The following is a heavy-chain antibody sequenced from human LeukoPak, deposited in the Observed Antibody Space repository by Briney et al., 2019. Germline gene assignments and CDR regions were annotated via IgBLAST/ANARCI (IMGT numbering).Heavy chain of an antibody. CDR3: AVRRDGYSFFDY. Sequence: SETLSLTCTVSGYSISSGYYWGWIRQPPGKGLEWIGSIYHSGSTYYNPSLKSRVTISVDTSKNQFSLKLSSVTAADTAVYYCAVRRDGYSFFDYWGQGILVTVSS. D-gene: IGHD5-24*01. J-gene: IGHJ4*02. CDR1: GYSISSGYY. V-gene: IGHV4-38-2*02. CDR2: IYHSGST.